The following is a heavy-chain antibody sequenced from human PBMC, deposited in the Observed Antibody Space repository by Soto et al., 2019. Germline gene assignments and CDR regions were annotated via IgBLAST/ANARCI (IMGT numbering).Heavy chain of an antibody. V-gene: IGHV4-61*01. CDR2: VYHTGRT. J-gene: IGHJ4*02. Sequence: LSLTCTVSGGSFRSGSYHWSWIRQPPGKGLEWIGYVYHTGRTSYNPSLKSRVSISMDTSKNQFSLDLDSVTTADTAVYFCARDFAFFDSWGQGTLVTVSS. CDR3: ARDFAFFDS. D-gene: IGHD3-3*01. CDR1: GGSFRSGSYH.